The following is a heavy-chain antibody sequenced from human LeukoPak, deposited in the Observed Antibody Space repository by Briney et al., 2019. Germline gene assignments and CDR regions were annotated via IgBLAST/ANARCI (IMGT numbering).Heavy chain of an antibody. J-gene: IGHJ4*02. V-gene: IGHV4-4*09. CDR3: ARSDSSGYYPNIYFDY. D-gene: IGHD3-22*01. CDR1: GGSISSYY. CDR2: IYTSGST. Sequence: SETLSLTCTVSGGSISSYYWSWIRQPPGKGLEWIGYIYTSGSTNYNPSLKSQVTISVDTSKNQFSLKLSSVTAADTAVYYCARSDSSGYYPNIYFDYWGQGTLVTVSS.